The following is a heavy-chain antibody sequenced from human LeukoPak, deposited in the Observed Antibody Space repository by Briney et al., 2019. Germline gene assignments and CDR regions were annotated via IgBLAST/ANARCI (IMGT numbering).Heavy chain of an antibody. Sequence: GGSLRLSCAASGFTFSSYAMSWVRQAPGKGLEWVSVIYSDGSTYYADSVKGRFTISRDNSKNTLYLQMNSLRAEDTAVYYCARDLVTHPGAFDIWGQGTMVTVSS. D-gene: IGHD3-9*01. CDR1: GFTFSSYA. V-gene: IGHV3-66*01. CDR3: ARDLVTHPGAFDI. J-gene: IGHJ3*02. CDR2: IYSDGST.